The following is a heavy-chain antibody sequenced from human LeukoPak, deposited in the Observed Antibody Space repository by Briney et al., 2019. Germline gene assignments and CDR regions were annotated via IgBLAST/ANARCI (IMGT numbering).Heavy chain of an antibody. CDR1: GYTFTGYY. CDR2: INPSGGST. V-gene: IGHV1-46*01. CDR3: ARGLFWSGYGY. Sequence: VASVKVSCKTSGYTFTGYYMHWVRQAPGQGLEWMGIINPSGGSTSYAQKFQGRVTMTRDMSTSTVYMELSSLRSEDTAVYYCARGLFWSGYGYWGQGTLVTVSS. J-gene: IGHJ4*02. D-gene: IGHD3-3*01.